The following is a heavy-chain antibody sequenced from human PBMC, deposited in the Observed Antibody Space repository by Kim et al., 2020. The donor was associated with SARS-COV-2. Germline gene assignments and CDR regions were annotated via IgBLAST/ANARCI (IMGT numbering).Heavy chain of an antibody. CDR3: AKIIPGVYSTLGYYYGMDV. CDR1: GFTFSSYE. V-gene: IGHV3-48*03. J-gene: IGHJ6*02. CDR2: ISSSGSTI. Sequence: GGSLRLSCAASGFTFSSYEMNWVRQAPGKGLEWVSYISSSGSTIYYADSVKGRFTISRDNAKNSLYLQMNSLRAEDTAVYYCAKIIPGVYSTLGYYYGMDVWGQGTTVTVSS. D-gene: IGHD2-8*01.